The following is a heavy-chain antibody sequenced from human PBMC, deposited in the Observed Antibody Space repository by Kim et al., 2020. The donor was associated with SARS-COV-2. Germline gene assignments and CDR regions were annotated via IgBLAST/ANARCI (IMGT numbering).Heavy chain of an antibody. CDR1: GFTFSSYA. J-gene: IGHJ5*02. D-gene: IGHD3-3*01. Sequence: GGSLRLSCAASGFTFSSYAMSWVRQAPGKGLEWVSAISGSGGSTYYADSVKGRFTISRDNSKNTLYLQMNSLRAEDTAVYYCAKCLTIFGVRSDPKLFDPWGQGTLVTVSS. V-gene: IGHV3-23*01. CDR2: ISGSGGST. CDR3: AKCLTIFGVRSDPKLFDP.